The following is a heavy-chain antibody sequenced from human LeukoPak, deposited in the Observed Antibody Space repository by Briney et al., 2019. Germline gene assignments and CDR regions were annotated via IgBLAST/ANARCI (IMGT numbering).Heavy chain of an antibody. D-gene: IGHD5-24*01. Sequence: GGSLRLSCAASGFTFSSHAMSWVRQAPGEGLEWVSAISADSGAIYYAESVKGRFIISRDNSKSTLYLQMNSLRAEDTAVYYCVNLVEMPTVGCDYWGQGTLVTVSS. CDR2: ISADSGAI. CDR3: VNLVEMPTVGCDY. J-gene: IGHJ4*02. V-gene: IGHV3-23*01. CDR1: GFTFSSHA.